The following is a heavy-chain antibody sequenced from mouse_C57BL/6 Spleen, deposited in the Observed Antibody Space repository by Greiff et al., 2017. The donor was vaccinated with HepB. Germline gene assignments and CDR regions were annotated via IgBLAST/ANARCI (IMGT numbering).Heavy chain of an antibody. CDR3: ARRLWSPADYFDY. V-gene: IGHV1-69*01. D-gene: IGHD1-1*02. J-gene: IGHJ2*01. CDR2: IDPSDSYT. CDR1: GYTFTSYW. Sequence: QVQLQQSGAELVMPGASVKLSCKASGYTFTSYWMHWVKQRPGQGLEWIGEIDPSDSYTNYNQKFKGKSTLTVDKSSSTAYMQLSSLTSEDSAVYYCARRLWSPADYFDYWGQGTTLTVSS.